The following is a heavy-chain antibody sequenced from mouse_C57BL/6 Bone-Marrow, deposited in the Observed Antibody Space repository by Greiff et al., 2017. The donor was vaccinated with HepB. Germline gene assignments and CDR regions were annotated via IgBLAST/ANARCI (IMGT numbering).Heavy chain of an antibody. Sequence: VQLQQSGPELVKPGASVKISCKASGYSFTGYYMHWVKQSSEKSLEWIGEINPSTGGTSYNQKFKGKATLTVDKSSSTAYMQLKSLTSEDSAVYYCARGNRTVGFAYWGQGTLVTVSA. V-gene: IGHV1-43*01. CDR2: INPSTGGT. CDR1: GYSFTGYY. J-gene: IGHJ3*01. CDR3: ARGNRTVGFAY. D-gene: IGHD1-1*01.